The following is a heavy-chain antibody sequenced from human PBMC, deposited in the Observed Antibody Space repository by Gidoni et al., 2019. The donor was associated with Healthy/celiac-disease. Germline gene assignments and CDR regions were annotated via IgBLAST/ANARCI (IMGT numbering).Heavy chain of an antibody. CDR1: GGPFSSYA. J-gene: IGHJ5*02. Sequence: HVHLVQSGAEVKKPGSSVKVSCKASGGPFSSYAISWVRQAPGQGLEWMGGIIPIFGTANYAQKFQGRVTITEDESTSTAYMELSSLRSEDTAVYYCAREVQQLKKSFDPWGQGTLVTVSS. V-gene: IGHV1-69*01. CDR3: AREVQQLKKSFDP. D-gene: IGHD6-13*01. CDR2: IIPIFGTA.